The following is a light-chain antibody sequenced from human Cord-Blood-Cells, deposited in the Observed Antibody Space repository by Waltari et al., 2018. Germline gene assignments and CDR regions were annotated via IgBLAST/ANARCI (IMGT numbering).Light chain of an antibody. J-gene: IGKJ1*01. V-gene: IGKV1-27*01. CDR3: QKYNSAPWT. CDR1: QRISNY. CDR2: AAS. Sequence: DIQMTQSPSSLSASVGDRVTIPCRASQRISNYLAWYQQKPGKVPKLLIYAASTLQSGVPSRFSGSGSGTDFTLTISSLQPEDGATYYCQKYNSAPWTFGQGTKVEIK.